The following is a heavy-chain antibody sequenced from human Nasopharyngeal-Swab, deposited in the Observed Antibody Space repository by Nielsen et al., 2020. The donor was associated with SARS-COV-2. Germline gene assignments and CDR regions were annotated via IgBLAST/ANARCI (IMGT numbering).Heavy chain of an antibody. CDR3: AKDGQRPLYYYAMDV. D-gene: IGHD1-1*01. V-gene: IGHV3-9*01. CDR2: ITCNSGSI. Sequence: SLKISCVASGFTFDDYAMHWFRQAPVKGLEWVSGITCNSGSIAYADSVKGRFTISRDNAKNSLYLQMNSLRAEDTALYYCAKDGQRPLYYYAMDVGGQGTTGTVSS. CDR1: GFTFDDYA. J-gene: IGHJ6*02.